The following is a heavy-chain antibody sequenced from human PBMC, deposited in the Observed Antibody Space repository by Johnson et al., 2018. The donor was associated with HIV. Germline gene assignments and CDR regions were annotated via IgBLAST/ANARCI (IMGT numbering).Heavy chain of an antibody. CDR3: ARDRVITFGGVIGRGAFDI. Sequence: QMLLVESGGGVVQPGGSLRLSCEGSGFIFRNFAMHWVRQAPGKGLEWVSIISYDGSNKYYADSVKGRFTISRDNSKNPLYLQRNSLRAEDTAVYYCARDRVITFGGVIGRGAFDIWGQGTMVTVSS. J-gene: IGHJ3*02. CDR1: GFIFRNFA. CDR2: ISYDGSNK. D-gene: IGHD3-16*02. V-gene: IGHV3-30-3*01.